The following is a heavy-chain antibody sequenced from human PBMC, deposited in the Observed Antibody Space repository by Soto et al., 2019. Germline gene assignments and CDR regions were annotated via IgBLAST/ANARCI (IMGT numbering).Heavy chain of an antibody. CDR1: GFTFSSYW. V-gene: IGHV3-74*01. D-gene: IGHD4-17*01. CDR3: ARAYGDPKSNYYYYYMDV. J-gene: IGHJ6*03. Sequence: GGSVRLSCAASGFTFSSYWMHWVRQAPGKGLVWVSRINSDGSSTSYADSVKGRFTISRDNAKNTLYLQMNSLRAEDTAVYYCARAYGDPKSNYYYYYMDVWGKGTTVTVSS. CDR2: INSDGSST.